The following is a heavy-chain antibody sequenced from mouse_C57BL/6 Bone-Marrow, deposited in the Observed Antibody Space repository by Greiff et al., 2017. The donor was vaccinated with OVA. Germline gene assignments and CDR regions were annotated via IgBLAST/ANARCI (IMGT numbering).Heavy chain of an antibody. V-gene: IGHV1-82*01. CDR3: AGHEDGYYASYFDY. J-gene: IGHJ2*01. CDR1: GYAFSSSW. D-gene: IGHD2-3*01. CDR2: IYPGDGDT. Sequence: QVQLQQSGPELVKPGASVKISCKASGYAFSSSWMNWVKQRPGKGLEWIGRIYPGDGDTNYNGKFKGKATLTADKSSSTAYVQLSSLTSEDSAVYVCAGHEDGYYASYFDYWGQGTTLTVSS.